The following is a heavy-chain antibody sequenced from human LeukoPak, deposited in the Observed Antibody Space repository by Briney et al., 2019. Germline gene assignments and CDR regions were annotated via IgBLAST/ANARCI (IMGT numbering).Heavy chain of an antibody. CDR2: ISSSGSTI. J-gene: IGHJ3*02. D-gene: IGHD3-10*01. CDR1: GFTFSDYY. Sequence: GGSLRLSCAASGFTFSDYYMSWIRQAPGKGLEWVSYISSSGSTIYYADSVKGRFTISRDNAKNSLYLQMNSLRAEDTAVYYCAKAAYCGSGSLSSDAFDIWGQGTMVTVSS. V-gene: IGHV3-11*04. CDR3: AKAAYCGSGSLSSDAFDI.